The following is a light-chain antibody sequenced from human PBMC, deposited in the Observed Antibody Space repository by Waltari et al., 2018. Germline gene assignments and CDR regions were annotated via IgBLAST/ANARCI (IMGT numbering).Light chain of an antibody. J-gene: IGKJ1*01. CDR1: QNLLYSSNNKNY. CDR3: QQYYTAPQT. V-gene: IGKV4-1*01. CDR2: WAS. Sequence: DIAMTQSPDSLAVSLGERATINCKSGQNLLYSSNNKNYLAWYQQKPGQPPKLLIYWASTRESGVPDRFSGSGSGTDFTLSLSNLQAEDVAIYYCQQYYTAPQTFGQGTKVEI.